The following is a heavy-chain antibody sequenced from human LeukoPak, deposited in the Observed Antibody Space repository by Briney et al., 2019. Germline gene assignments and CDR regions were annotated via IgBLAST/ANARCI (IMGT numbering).Heavy chain of an antibody. Sequence: GASVKVSCKASGYTFTSYDINWVRQATGQGLEWMGWMNPNSGNTGYAQKFQGRVSITRNTSISTAYMELSSLRSEDTAVYYCARGRRVPAAIGNYHYYYMDVWGKGTTVTVSS. CDR3: ARGRRVPAAIGNYHYYYMDV. D-gene: IGHD2-2*02. CDR2: MNPNSGNT. J-gene: IGHJ6*03. CDR1: GYTFTSYD. V-gene: IGHV1-8*03.